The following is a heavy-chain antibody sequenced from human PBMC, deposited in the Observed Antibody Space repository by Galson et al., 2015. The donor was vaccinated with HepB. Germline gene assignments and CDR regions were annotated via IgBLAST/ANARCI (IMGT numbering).Heavy chain of an antibody. CDR3: TTDVYFSSYWSWFDP. V-gene: IGHV3-15*07. J-gene: IGHJ5*02. CDR1: GFSFSDAY. Sequence: SLRLSCAGSGFSFSDAYMNWVRQAPGKGLEWVGRIKSKTDGGTTEYAAPVKGRFTISREDSNNTLYLQMNSLKTDDTAVYYCTTDVYFSSYWSWFDPWGQGTLVTVSS. D-gene: IGHD2-2*01. CDR2: IKSKTDGGTT.